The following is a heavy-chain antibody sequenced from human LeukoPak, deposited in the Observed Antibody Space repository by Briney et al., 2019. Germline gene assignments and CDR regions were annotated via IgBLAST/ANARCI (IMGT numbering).Heavy chain of an antibody. V-gene: IGHV4-59*01. CDR1: GGSISSYY. CDR3: ARAQRGPAPPLWGSYRNYYYYYMDV. D-gene: IGHD3-16*02. CDR2: IYYSGST. J-gene: IGHJ6*03. Sequence: SETLSLTCTVSGGSISSYYWSWIRQPPGKGLEWIGYIYYSGSTNYNPSLKSRVTISVDTSKNQFSLKLSSVTAADTAVYYCARAQRGPAPPLWGSYRNYYYYYMDVWGKGTTVTVSS.